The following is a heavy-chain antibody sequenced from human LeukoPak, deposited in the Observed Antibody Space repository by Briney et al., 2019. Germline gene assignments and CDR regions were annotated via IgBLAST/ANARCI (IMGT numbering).Heavy chain of an antibody. D-gene: IGHD1-26*01. CDR2: TYFRSKWYY. J-gene: IGHJ4*02. CDR3: ARDPVGGSTIFDS. CDR1: VDSVSSDSAA. Sequence: SQTLSLTCAISVDSVSSDSAAWNWIRQSPSKGLEWLARTYFRSKWYYDYALAVKSRITITPDTSKNQFSLQLNSVTPEDTAVYFCARDPVGGSTIFDSWGQGTLVTVSS. V-gene: IGHV6-1*01.